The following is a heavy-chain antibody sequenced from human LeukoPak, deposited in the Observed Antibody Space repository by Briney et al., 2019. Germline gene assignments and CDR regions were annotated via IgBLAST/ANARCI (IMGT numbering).Heavy chain of an antibody. Sequence: GGSLRLSCAASGFTFSGYSMSWVRQAPGKGLEWVSGISWNSGSIVYADPVKGRFTISRDIAKNSLYLQMNSLRAEDTALYYCAKGGFGELYYYYTDVWGKGTTVTIPS. CDR1: GFTFSGYS. D-gene: IGHD3-10*01. J-gene: IGHJ6*03. V-gene: IGHV3-9*01. CDR2: ISWNSGSI. CDR3: AKGGFGELYYYYTDV.